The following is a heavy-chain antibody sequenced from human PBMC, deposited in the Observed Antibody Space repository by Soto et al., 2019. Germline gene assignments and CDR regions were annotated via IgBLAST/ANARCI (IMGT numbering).Heavy chain of an antibody. J-gene: IGHJ4*02. Sequence: EVQLVESGGGLVQPGGSLRLSCAASGFTFSSYWMHWVRQAPGKGLVWVSRINEDGSTINYADSVKGRFTISRDNAKNRLYRKMNGRGAEDTVVYYCARDMGGGGGYWGQGTLVTVSS. CDR2: INEDGSTI. V-gene: IGHV3-74*01. CDR3: ARDMGGGGGY. CDR1: GFTFSSYW. D-gene: IGHD3-16*01.